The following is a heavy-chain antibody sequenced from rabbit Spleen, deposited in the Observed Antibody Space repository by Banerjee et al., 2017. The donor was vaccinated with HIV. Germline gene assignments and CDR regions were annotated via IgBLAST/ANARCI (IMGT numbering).Heavy chain of an antibody. CDR2: MHTGSGST. V-gene: IGHV1S45*01. Sequence: QERLVESGGGLVKPEGSLKLSCTASGFSFSSNWICWVRQAPGKGLEWIGCMHTGSGSTDYASWAKGRFTITRTSSTTVTLQMTSLTVADTATYSCARDRYTGNNAYGDGLYLWGPGTLVTVS. D-gene: IGHD2-1*01. CDR1: GFSFSSNW. CDR3: ARDRYTGNNAYGDGLYL. J-gene: IGHJ4*01.